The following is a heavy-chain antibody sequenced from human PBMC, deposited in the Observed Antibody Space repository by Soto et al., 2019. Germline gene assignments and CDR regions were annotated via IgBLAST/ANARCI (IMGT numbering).Heavy chain of an antibody. D-gene: IGHD1-1*01. CDR2: ISYRGTT. J-gene: IGHJ5*02. CDR3: ARMSATGTRWFDP. V-gene: IGHV4-31*03. Sequence: QVQLHESGPGLVKPSPTLSLTCTVSGGSINSGAYYWSWVRQHPGKGLEWIGAISYRGTTYYNPSLQMRITMSVDTSKTQLSLTLRSVTAADTAVYYCARMSATGTRWFDPWGPGTLGTVSS. CDR1: GGSINSGAYY.